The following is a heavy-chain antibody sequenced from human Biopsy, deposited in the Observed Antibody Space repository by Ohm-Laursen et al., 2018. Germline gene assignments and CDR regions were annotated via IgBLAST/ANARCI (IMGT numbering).Heavy chain of an antibody. CDR2: MYYSGDT. D-gene: IGHD2-15*01. CDR1: AASVSGGTFY. J-gene: IGHJ6*02. CDR3: ALETTYCSGNRCYPDGMDV. V-gene: IGHV4-61*01. Sequence: SDTLSLTCAVSAASVSGGTFYWSWIRQPPGKGLEWVGYMYYSGDTNYNPPLKIRVTISVDKSKNQLSLKVRSGTAADTAVYYCALETTYCSGNRCYPDGMDVWGQGTTVTVSS.